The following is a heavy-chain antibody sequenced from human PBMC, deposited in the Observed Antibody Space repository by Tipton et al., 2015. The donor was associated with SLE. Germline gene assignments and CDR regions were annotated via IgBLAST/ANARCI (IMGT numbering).Heavy chain of an antibody. V-gene: IGHV4-59*08. Sequence: TLSLTCTVSGGSISSYYWSWIRQPPGKGLEWIGYIYYSGSTNYNPSLKSRVTISVDTSKNQFSLKLSSVTAADTAVYYCARFGPSGWYFDLWGRGTLVTVSP. CDR3: ARFGPSGWYFDL. J-gene: IGHJ2*01. CDR1: GGSISSYY. D-gene: IGHD3-10*01. CDR2: IYYSGST.